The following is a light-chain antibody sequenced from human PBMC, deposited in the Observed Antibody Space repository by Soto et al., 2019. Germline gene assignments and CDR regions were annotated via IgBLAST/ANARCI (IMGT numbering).Light chain of an antibody. CDR2: DAS. CDR1: QSVSSSY. Sequence: EIVLTQSPGTLSLSPGERATLSCSASQSVSSSYIAWYQQKPGQAPRLLIYDASSRATGIPDRFSGSGSGTDFTLTISRLEPEDFAVYYCQQYGSSPMYTFGQGTKLEIK. J-gene: IGKJ2*01. CDR3: QQYGSSPMYT. V-gene: IGKV3-20*01.